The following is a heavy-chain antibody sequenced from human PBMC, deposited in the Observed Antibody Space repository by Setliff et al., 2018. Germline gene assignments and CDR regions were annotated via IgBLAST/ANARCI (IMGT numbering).Heavy chain of an antibody. Sequence: PGGSLRLSCAASGFRFSDLYMSWVRQVPGKGLEWLSKISGAGTTVYYADSVRGRFTISRDNSKNTLFLHMNNLRPEDTALYYCAKASLAYSFGYYFDSWGQGALVTVSS. D-gene: IGHD5-18*01. V-gene: IGHV3-11*04. CDR3: AKASLAYSFGYYFDS. CDR2: ISGAGTTV. J-gene: IGHJ4*01. CDR1: GFRFSDLY.